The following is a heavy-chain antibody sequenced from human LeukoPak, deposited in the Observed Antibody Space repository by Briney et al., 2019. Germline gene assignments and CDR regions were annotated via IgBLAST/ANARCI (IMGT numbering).Heavy chain of an antibody. CDR2: VRYDGSNK. D-gene: IGHD5-18*01. Sequence: GGSLRLSCAASGFTFSSYGIHWVRQAPGKGLEWVAFVRYDGSNKYYADSVKGRFTISRDNSKNTLYLQMNSLRAEDTAVYYCAKNLEGYSYGCYFDYWGQGTLVTVSS. CDR1: GFTFSSYG. J-gene: IGHJ4*02. V-gene: IGHV3-30*02. CDR3: AKNLEGYSYGCYFDY.